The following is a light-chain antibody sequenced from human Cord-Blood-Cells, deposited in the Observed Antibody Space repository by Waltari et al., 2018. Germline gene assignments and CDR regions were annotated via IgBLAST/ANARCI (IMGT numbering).Light chain of an antibody. CDR3: QQYYSYPWT. CDR1: QGISSY. J-gene: IGKJ1*01. Sequence: AIRMTQSPSSLPASTGDRVTITCRASQGISSYLAWYQQKPGKAPKPLIYAASTLQSGVPSRFSGSGSGTDFTLTISCLQSEDFATYYCQQYYSYPWTFGQGTKVEIK. V-gene: IGKV1-8*01. CDR2: AAS.